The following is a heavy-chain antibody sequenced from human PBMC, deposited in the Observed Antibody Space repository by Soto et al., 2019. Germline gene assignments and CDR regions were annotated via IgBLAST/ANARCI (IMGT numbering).Heavy chain of an antibody. CDR2: ISSSGSTI. D-gene: IGHD1-7*01. Sequence: EVQLVESGGGLVQPGGSLRLSCAASGFTFSSYEMNWVRQAPGKGLEWVSYISSSGSTIYYADSVKGRFTISRDNAKNSLYLQMNILRAEDTAVYYCARDQTGTTFDYWGQGTLVTVSS. CDR3: ARDQTGTTFDY. CDR1: GFTFSSYE. V-gene: IGHV3-48*03. J-gene: IGHJ4*02.